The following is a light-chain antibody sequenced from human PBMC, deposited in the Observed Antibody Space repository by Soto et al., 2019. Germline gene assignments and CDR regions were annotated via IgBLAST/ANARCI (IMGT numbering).Light chain of an antibody. V-gene: IGKV1-6*01. J-gene: IGKJ2*01. CDR1: QGISYH. Sequence: QMTQSPSSLSASVGDRVTITCRASQGISYHVAWYQQRPGKSPKLLVYWASTLESGVPSRFSGSGSGTEFTLSISSLQPEDSAAYYCLQDYNYPFTFGQGTKVDI. CDR2: WAS. CDR3: LQDYNYPFT.